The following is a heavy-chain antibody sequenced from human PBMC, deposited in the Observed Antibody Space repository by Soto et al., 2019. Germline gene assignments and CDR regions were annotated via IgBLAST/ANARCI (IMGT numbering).Heavy chain of an antibody. D-gene: IGHD2-15*01. CDR3: AHSPRRCSGDGCYSSNWFDP. CDR1: GFSLSTIGVG. V-gene: IGHV2-5*02. CDR2: IYWDDDK. Sequence: QITLKESGPTLVKPTQTLTLTCTFSGFSLSTIGVGVGWIRQPPGKALEWLALIYWDDDKRYSPSLKSRVTITKDTSKNQVVLTMTNMDPVDTATYFCAHSPRRCSGDGCYSSNWFDPWGQGTLVTVSS. J-gene: IGHJ5*02.